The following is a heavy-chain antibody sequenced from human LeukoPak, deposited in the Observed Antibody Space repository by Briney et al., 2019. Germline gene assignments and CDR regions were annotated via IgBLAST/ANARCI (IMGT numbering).Heavy chain of an antibody. CDR1: GHTFTGYY. V-gene: IGHV1-2*02. J-gene: IGHJ4*02. Sequence: VKVSCKASGHTFTGYYIHWVRQAPGQGLEWMGWINPNNGGTKYTQRFLGRVTMTGDTSINTAYMEVTSLRSDDTAVYYCTRRLGGSSEGYDYWGQGTLVTVSS. D-gene: IGHD1-26*01. CDR3: TRRLGGSSEGYDY. CDR2: INPNNGGT.